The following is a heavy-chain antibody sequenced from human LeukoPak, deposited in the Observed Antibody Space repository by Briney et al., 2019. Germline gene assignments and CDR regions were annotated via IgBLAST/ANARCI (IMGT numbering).Heavy chain of an antibody. V-gene: IGHV1-18*01. CDR3: ARSSSVTIPGYYFDY. J-gene: IGHJ4*02. CDR1: GGTFSSYE. Sequence: ASVKVSCKASGGTFSSYEISWVRQAPGQGLEWMGWISAYNGNTNYAQKLQGRVTMTTDTSTSTAYMELRSLRSDDTAVYYCARSSSVTIPGYYFDYWGQGTLVTVSS. D-gene: IGHD2-21*01. CDR2: ISAYNGNT.